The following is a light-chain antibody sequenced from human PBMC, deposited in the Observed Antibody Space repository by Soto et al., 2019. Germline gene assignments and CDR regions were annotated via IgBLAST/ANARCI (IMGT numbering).Light chain of an antibody. J-gene: IGLJ1*01. CDR3: SSYTSSSTYV. CDR1: NSDVGGYNY. Sequence: THPASVSRSAGQAITISCTGTNSDVGGYNYVSWYQQHPGKAPKLMIYEVSYRPSGVSNRFSGSKSGNTASLTISGLQAEDEADYYCSSYTSSSTYVFGTGTKVTVL. V-gene: IGLV2-14*01. CDR2: EVS.